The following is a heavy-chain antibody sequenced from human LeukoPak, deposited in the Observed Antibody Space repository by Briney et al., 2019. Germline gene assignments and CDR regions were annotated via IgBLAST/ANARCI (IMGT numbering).Heavy chain of an antibody. Sequence: PGGSLRLSCAASGFAFSLYWMTWVRQAPGKGLEWVANINPDGTKTSYADFVEGRFSISRGNAKNLLYLQMRSLRAGDTAVYYCANSPMILDGHYWGHGTLVTVSS. CDR3: ANSPMILDGHY. D-gene: IGHD3-22*01. V-gene: IGHV3-7*01. J-gene: IGHJ4*01. CDR2: INPDGTKT. CDR1: GFAFSLYW.